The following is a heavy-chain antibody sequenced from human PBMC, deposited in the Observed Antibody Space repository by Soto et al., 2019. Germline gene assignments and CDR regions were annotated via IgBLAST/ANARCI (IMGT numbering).Heavy chain of an antibody. CDR3: AAGDLDYGMDV. J-gene: IGHJ6*02. CDR1: GFTFTSSA. V-gene: IGHV1-58*02. Sequence: QMQLVQSGPEVKKPGTSVKVSCKASGFTFTSSAMPWVRQARGQRLERKGWNVVGSGNTNYAQKFQERVTITRDMSTRTAYMELSSLRSEDTAVYYCAAGDLDYGMDVWGQGTTVTVSS. CDR2: NVVGSGNT.